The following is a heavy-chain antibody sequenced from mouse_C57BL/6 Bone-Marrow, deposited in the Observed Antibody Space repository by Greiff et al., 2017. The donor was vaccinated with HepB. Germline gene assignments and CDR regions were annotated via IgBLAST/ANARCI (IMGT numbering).Heavy chain of an antibody. CDR2: IDPENGDT. Sequence: VQLQQSGAELVRPGASVKLSCTASGFNIKDDYMHWVKQRPEQGLEWIGWIDPENGDTAYASKFQGKATITADTSSNPAYLQLSSLTSEDTAVYYCTTETAQAYYFDYWGQGTTLTVSS. V-gene: IGHV14-4*01. J-gene: IGHJ2*01. CDR1: GFNIKDDY. D-gene: IGHD3-2*02. CDR3: TTETAQAYYFDY.